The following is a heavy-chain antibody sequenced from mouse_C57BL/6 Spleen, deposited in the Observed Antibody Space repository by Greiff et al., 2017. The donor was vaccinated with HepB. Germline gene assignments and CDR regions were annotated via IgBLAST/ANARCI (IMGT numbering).Heavy chain of an antibody. Sequence: QVQLKQPGAELVRPGSSVKLSCKASGYTFTSYWMDWVKQRPGQGLEWIGNIYPSDSETHYNQKFKDKATLTVDKSSSTAYMQLSSLTSEDSAVYYCARGLLGIAYWGQGTLVTVSA. CDR3: ARGLLGIAY. J-gene: IGHJ3*01. CDR1: GYTFTSYW. D-gene: IGHD2-1*01. V-gene: IGHV1-61*01. CDR2: IYPSDSET.